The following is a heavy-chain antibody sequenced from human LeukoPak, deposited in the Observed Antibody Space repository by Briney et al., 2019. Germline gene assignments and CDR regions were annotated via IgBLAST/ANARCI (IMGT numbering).Heavy chain of an antibody. J-gene: IGHJ4*02. Sequence: GGSLRLSCAASGFTFDDYAMHWVRQAPGKGLEWDSGISWNSGSIGYADSVKGRFTISRDNAKNSLYLQMNSLRAEDTALYYCAKDYSSSWYEGYFDYWGQGTLVTVSS. CDR3: AKDYSSSWYEGYFDY. CDR2: ISWNSGSI. V-gene: IGHV3-9*01. CDR1: GFTFDDYA. D-gene: IGHD6-13*01.